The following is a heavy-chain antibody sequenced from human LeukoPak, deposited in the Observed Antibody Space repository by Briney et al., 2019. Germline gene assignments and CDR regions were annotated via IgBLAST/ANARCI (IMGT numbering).Heavy chain of an antibody. CDR1: GGSISSSSYY. Sequence: KPSETLSLTCTVSGGSISSSSYYWGWIRQPPGKGLEWIGSIYYSGSTYYNPSLKSRVTISVDTSKNQFSLKLSSVTAADTAVYYCARSLSITYYYDSSGYPLTRDYWGQGTLVTVSS. CDR3: ARSLSITYYYDSSGYPLTRDY. V-gene: IGHV4-39*01. J-gene: IGHJ4*02. D-gene: IGHD3-22*01. CDR2: IYYSGST.